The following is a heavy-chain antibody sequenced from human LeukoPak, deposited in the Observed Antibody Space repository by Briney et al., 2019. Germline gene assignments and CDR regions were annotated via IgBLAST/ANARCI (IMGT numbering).Heavy chain of an antibody. CDR3: ARHGVRGAIVWYFDL. Sequence: SETLSLTCTVSDGSISSYYWSWVRQAPGKGLEYIGYIHYSGSTNYNPSLKSRVTISVDTSKNQFSLKLSSVTAADTAVYYCARHGVRGAIVWYFDLWGRGALVTVSS. CDR2: IHYSGST. D-gene: IGHD3-10*01. V-gene: IGHV4-59*08. CDR1: DGSISSYY. J-gene: IGHJ2*01.